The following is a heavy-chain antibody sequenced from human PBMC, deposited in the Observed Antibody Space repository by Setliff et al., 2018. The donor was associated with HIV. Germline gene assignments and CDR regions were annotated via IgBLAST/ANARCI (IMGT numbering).Heavy chain of an antibody. CDR2: ISYSGNA. V-gene: IGHV4-39*07. CDR1: GGSISSGIQY. CDR3: ARDNEQMAVPGAVFDY. J-gene: IGHJ4*02. D-gene: IGHD6-19*01. Sequence: SETLSLTCNVSGGSISSGIQYWGWVRQSPGKGLEWIGTISYSGNAYYNPSLKSRVTISVDTSKNQFSLKLDSVTAADTAVYYCARDNEQMAVPGAVFDYWGQGTLVTVS.